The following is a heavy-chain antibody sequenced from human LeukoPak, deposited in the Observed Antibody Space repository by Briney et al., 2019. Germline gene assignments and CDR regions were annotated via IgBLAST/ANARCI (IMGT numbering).Heavy chain of an antibody. CDR1: GGSISSYY. Sequence: SETLSLTCTVSGGSISSYYWSWIRQPPGRGLEWIGYIYYSGSTNYNPSLKSRVTISVDTSKNQFSLKLSSVTAADTAVYYCARDTYYYDSSGYWADYWGQGTLVTVSS. D-gene: IGHD3-22*01. V-gene: IGHV4-59*01. J-gene: IGHJ4*02. CDR2: IYYSGST. CDR3: ARDTYYYDSSGYWADY.